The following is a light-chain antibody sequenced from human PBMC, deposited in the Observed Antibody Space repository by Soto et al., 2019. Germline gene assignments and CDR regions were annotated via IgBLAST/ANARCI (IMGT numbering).Light chain of an antibody. CDR2: GAS. Sequence: EIVMTQSPATLSVSPGERATLSCRASQSVSSNLAWYQQKPGQAPRLLIYGASTRATGIPARFSGSGSGTEFTLTISRLQSEDVAVYYCQHYHNWPPWTFGQGTKVEIK. CDR1: QSVSSN. V-gene: IGKV3-15*01. J-gene: IGKJ1*01. CDR3: QHYHNWPPWT.